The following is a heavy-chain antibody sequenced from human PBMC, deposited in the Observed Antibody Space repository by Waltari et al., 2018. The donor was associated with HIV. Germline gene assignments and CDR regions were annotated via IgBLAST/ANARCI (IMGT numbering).Heavy chain of an antibody. CDR3: TVGKSRGYY. D-gene: IGHD3-22*01. CDR2: IKSKTEGWTT. J-gene: IGHJ4*02. CDR1: GASLSDVW. V-gene: IGHV3-15*01. Sequence: EVQLVESGGGMVKPGGSLRPPRAAPGASLSDVWLNWVRQAPGQGLEWVGQIKSKTEGWTTDYAAPVKGRFTISRDDSKNMLFLEMNSLNTDDTASYYCTVGKSRGYYWGQGTLVTVSS.